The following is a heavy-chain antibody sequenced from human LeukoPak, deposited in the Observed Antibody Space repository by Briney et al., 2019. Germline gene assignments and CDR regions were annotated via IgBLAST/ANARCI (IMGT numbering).Heavy chain of an antibody. V-gene: IGHV5-51*01. D-gene: IGHD2-21*02. CDR3: ARLPYCSSDCYPTWFDP. Sequence: GESLKISCKGSGYSFTSYWIGWVRQMPGKGLEWMGIIYPGDSDTRYSPSFQGQVTISADKSISTAYLQWSSLKASNSAMYYCARLPYCSSDCYPTWFDPWGQGQLVTVSS. CDR1: GYSFTSYW. J-gene: IGHJ5*02. CDR2: IYPGDSDT.